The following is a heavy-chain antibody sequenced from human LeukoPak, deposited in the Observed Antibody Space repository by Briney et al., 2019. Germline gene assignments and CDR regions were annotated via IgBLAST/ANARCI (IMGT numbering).Heavy chain of an antibody. D-gene: IGHD3-3*01. CDR2: IYYSGST. CDR3: ARRDNLRFLEWCFDI. Sequence: SETLSLTCTVSGGSISSNSYYWGWIRQPPGKGLEGIGSIYYSGSTYYNPSLKSRVTISVDTSKNQFSLKLSSVTAADTAVYYCARRDNLRFLEWCFDIWGQGTMVTVSS. V-gene: IGHV4-39*01. J-gene: IGHJ3*02. CDR1: GGSISSNSYY.